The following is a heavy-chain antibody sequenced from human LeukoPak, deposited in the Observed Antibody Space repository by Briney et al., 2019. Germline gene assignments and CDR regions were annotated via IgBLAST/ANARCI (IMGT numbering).Heavy chain of an antibody. CDR1: GGSISSYY. J-gene: IGHJ6*03. V-gene: IGHV4-59*01. D-gene: IGHD1-20*01. CDR2: IYSSGST. CDR3: ARRYNWKSYYYMDV. Sequence: SETLSLTCTVSGGSISSYYWTWIRQPPGKGLEWIGYIYSSGSTNYNPSLKSQVTISVDTSKNQFSLKLSSVTAADTAVYYCARRYNWKSYYYMDVWGKGTTVTVSS.